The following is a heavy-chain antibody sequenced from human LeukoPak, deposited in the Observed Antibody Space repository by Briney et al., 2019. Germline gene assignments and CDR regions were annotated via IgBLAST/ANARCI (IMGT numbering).Heavy chain of an antibody. J-gene: IGHJ4*02. V-gene: IGHV1-69*05. CDR3: ARAMTVGSQQLDY. CDR2: IIPISGTA. CDR1: GGTFSSHA. D-gene: IGHD6-13*01. Sequence: ASVKVSCKASGGTFSSHAIAWVRQAPGQGPEWMGGIIPISGTANYAQKFQGRVTMTTDTSTSTAYMELRSLRSDDTAVYYCARAMTVGSQQLDYWGQGTLVTVSS.